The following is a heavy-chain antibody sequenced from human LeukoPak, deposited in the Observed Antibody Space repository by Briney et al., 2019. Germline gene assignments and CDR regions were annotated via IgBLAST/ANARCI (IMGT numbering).Heavy chain of an antibody. D-gene: IGHD3-3*01. Sequence: PGGSLRLSCAASGFTFSSYWMSWVRQVPGNGLEWVANIKQDGSEKYYVDSVKGRFTISRDNAKNSLYLQMNSLRAEDTAVYYCARDARRFLEWPHAFDIWGQGTMVTVSS. CDR3: ARDARRFLEWPHAFDI. J-gene: IGHJ3*02. V-gene: IGHV3-7*01. CDR1: GFTFSSYW. CDR2: IKQDGSEK.